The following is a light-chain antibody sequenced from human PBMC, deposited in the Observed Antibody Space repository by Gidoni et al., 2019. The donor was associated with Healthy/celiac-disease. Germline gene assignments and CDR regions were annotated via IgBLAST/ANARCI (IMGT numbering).Light chain of an antibody. J-gene: IGKJ2*01. Sequence: DIVMTPSPDSLAVSLGERATINCKSSQSVLYSSNNKNYLAWYQQTPGQPPKLLIYWASTRESGVPDRFSGSWSGTDFTLTISSLQAEDVAVYYCQQYYSTPYTFGQGTKLEIK. CDR3: QQYYSTPYT. CDR2: WAS. CDR1: QSVLYSSNNKNY. V-gene: IGKV4-1*01.